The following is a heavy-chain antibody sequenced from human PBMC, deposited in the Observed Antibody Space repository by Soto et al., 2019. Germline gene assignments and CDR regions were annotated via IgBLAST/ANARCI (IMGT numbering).Heavy chain of an antibody. CDR2: IYYSGST. J-gene: IGHJ4*02. Sequence: SEPLSLTCTVSGGSISSSSYYWGWIRPPPGKGLEWLGSIYYSGSTYYNPSLKSRVTISVDTSKNQCSLKLSSVTAADTAVYYCVRRKEKGHYYDSSGYYKYWGQRTLVTVSS. V-gene: IGHV4-39*01. D-gene: IGHD3-22*01. CDR3: VRRKEKGHYYDSSGYYKY. CDR1: GGSISSSSYY.